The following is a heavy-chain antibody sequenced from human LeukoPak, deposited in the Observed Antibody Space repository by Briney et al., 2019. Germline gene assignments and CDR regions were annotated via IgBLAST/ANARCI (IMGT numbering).Heavy chain of an antibody. D-gene: IGHD3-22*01. CDR1: GASISNYY. J-gene: IGHJ3*02. V-gene: IGHV4-59*01. Sequence: SETLSLTCTVSGASISNYYWSWIRQPPGKGLEWIGYIYYSENTNYNPSLKSRVTISVDTSKNQFSLKLSSVTAADTAVYYCATSYDSSGYHYEGAFAMWGQGTMVIVSS. CDR3: ATSYDSSGYHYEGAFAM. CDR2: IYYSENT.